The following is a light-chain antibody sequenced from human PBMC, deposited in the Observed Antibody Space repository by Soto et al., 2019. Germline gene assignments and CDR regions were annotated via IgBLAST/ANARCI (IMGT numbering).Light chain of an antibody. J-gene: IGKJ1*01. CDR2: GAS. V-gene: IGKV3-20*01. CDR3: QQYGSSPGT. Sequence: EIVLTQSPGTLSLSPGERATLSCRASQSVSSSYLAWYQQKPDQAPRLLIYGASSRATGIPDRSSGSGSGTDFTLTISRLETEDFAVYYCQQYGSSPGTFGQGTKVEIK. CDR1: QSVSSSY.